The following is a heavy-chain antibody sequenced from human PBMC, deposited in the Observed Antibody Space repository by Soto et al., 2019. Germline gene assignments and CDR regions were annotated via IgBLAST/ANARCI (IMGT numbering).Heavy chain of an antibody. J-gene: IGHJ4*02. CDR3: ARGSSSSWYVDY. CDR2: ISGSGGST. D-gene: IGHD6-13*01. CDR1: GFTFSSYA. Sequence: GGSLRLSCAASGFTFSSYAMSWVRQAPGKGLEWVSAISGSGGSTYYADSVKGRFTTSRDNAKNSLYLQMNSLRAEDTAVYYCARGSSSSWYVDYWGQGTLVTVSS. V-gene: IGHV3-23*01.